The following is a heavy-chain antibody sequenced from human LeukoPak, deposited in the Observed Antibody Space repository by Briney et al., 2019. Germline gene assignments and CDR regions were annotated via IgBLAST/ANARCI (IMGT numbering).Heavy chain of an antibody. V-gene: IGHV4-31*03. CDR3: ARVSYCSSTSCYTGSNYYYYYMDV. D-gene: IGHD2-2*02. CDR1: GGSISSGGYY. J-gene: IGHJ6*03. CDR2: ISYSGST. Sequence: KASQTLSLTCTVSGGSISSGGYYWSWIRQHPGEGLEWIGYISYSGSTYYNPSLKSRVTISVDTSKNQFSLKLSSVTAADTAVYYCARVSYCSSTSCYTGSNYYYYYMDVWGKGTTVTVSS.